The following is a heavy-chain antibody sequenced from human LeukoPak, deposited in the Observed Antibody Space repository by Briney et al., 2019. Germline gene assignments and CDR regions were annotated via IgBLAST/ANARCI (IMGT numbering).Heavy chain of an antibody. CDR3: AREVGSGSSRYFDY. Sequence: GGSLRLSCAASGFTISSYSMNWVRQAPGKGLEWVSSISSSSSYIYYADSVKGRFTISRDNAKNSLYLQMNSLRAEDTAVYYCAREVGSGSSRYFDYWGQGTLVTVSS. D-gene: IGHD3-10*01. CDR2: ISSSSSYI. CDR1: GFTISSYS. V-gene: IGHV3-21*01. J-gene: IGHJ4*02.